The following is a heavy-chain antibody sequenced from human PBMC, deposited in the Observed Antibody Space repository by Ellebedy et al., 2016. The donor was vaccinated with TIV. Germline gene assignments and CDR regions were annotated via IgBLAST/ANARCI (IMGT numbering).Heavy chain of an antibody. CDR2: INHSGST. D-gene: IGHD3-22*01. CDR1: GGSFSGYY. V-gene: IGHV4-34*01. CDR3: ASANYDRWAFDI. J-gene: IGHJ3*02. Sequence: SETLSLTCAVYGGSFSGYYWSWIRQPPGKGLEWIGEINHSGSTNYNPSLKSRVTISVDTSKNQFSLKLSSVTAADTAVYYCASANYDRWAFDIWGQGTMVTVSS.